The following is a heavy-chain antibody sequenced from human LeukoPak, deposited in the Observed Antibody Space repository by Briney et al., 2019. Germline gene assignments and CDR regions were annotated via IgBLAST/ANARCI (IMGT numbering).Heavy chain of an antibody. CDR3: ARFNSGSYQHYFDY. CDR2: IYTSGST. D-gene: IGHD1-26*01. Sequence: SESLSLTCTVSGGSISSYYWSWIRQPAGKGLEWIGRIYTSGSTNYNPSLKSRVTMSVDTSKNQFSLKLSSVTAADTAVYYCARFNSGSYQHYFDYWGQGTLVTVSS. CDR1: GGSISSYY. J-gene: IGHJ4*02. V-gene: IGHV4-4*07.